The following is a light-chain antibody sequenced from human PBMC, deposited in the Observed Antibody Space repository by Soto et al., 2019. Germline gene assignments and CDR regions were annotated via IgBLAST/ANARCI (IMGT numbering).Light chain of an antibody. CDR3: QQYNSYSVT. J-gene: IGKJ1*01. V-gene: IGKV1-5*01. Sequence: DIQLTLSPSTLYASVGDRVTITCRASQSISSRLAWYQQKPGKASKLLIYDASSLESGVPSRFSGSASGPEFTLTISSLQPDDFATYYCQQYNSYSVTLGQGAKVDIK. CDR1: QSISSR. CDR2: DAS.